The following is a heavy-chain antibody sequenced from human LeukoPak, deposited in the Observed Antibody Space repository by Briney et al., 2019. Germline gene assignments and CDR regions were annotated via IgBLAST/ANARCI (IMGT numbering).Heavy chain of an antibody. CDR2: ISYDGSNK. CDR1: GFTFNSYG. V-gene: IGHV3-30*18. D-gene: IGHD2-15*01. Sequence: GGSLRLSCAASGFTFNSYGMHWVRQAPGKGLEWVAVISYDGSNKYYADSVKGRFTISRDNSKNTLYLQMNSLRAEDTAVYYCAKAERGYGSGGSCLPEIDYWAREPWSPSPQ. J-gene: IGHJ4*02. CDR3: AKAERGYGSGGSCLPEIDY.